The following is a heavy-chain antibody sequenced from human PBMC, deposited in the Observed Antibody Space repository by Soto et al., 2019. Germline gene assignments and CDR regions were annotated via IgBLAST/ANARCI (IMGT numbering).Heavy chain of an antibody. CDR3: ARGRYCLTGRCFPNWFDS. V-gene: IGHV4-30-4*01. J-gene: IGHJ5*01. D-gene: IGHD2-15*01. CDR1: GDSISTVDYF. CDR2: IYKSATT. Sequence: SETLSLTCSVSGDSISTVDYFWAWIRQPPGQALEYIGYIYKSATTYYNPSSESRVAISLDTSKSQFSLNVTSVTAADTAVYFCARGRYCLTGRCFPNWFDSWGQGILVTVSS.